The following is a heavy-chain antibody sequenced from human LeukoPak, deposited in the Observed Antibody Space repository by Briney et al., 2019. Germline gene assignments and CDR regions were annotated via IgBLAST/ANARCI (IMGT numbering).Heavy chain of an antibody. CDR3: ARQGLGRFDVFDF. Sequence: SETLSLTCSVSGDSISSGYHYWTWIRQPQGKGLEGLGYIYHNGIVYNSPPLKSRVFMSVDTSKNQFSLRLSPVTAADTAVYYCARQGLGRFDVFDFWGQGALVSVSS. CDR1: GDSISSGYHY. CDR2: IYHNGIV. J-gene: IGHJ4*02. V-gene: IGHV4-30-4*08. D-gene: IGHD1-26*01.